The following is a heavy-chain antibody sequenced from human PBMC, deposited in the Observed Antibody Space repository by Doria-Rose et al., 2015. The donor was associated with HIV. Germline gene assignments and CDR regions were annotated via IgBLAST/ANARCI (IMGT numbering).Heavy chain of an antibody. V-gene: IGHV4-34*01. Sequence: QVQLQQWDAGLVKPSEALSLTCAVFGGSFSGYYWSWIRQPPGKGLEWIGEIHHSGSTNYKTSLKSRVNISLDTSKNLFSLKLSSVTAADTAVYYCARGLLRGGWNDVDYYYGMDVWGQGTTVTVSS. CDR2: IHHSGST. D-gene: IGHD1-1*01. J-gene: IGHJ6*02. CDR1: GGSFSGYY. CDR3: ARGLLRGGWNDVDYYYGMDV.